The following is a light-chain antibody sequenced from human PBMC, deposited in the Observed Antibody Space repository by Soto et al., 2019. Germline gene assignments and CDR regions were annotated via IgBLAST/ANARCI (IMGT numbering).Light chain of an antibody. CDR3: RSYAGTSSLWV. J-gene: IGLJ3*02. CDR2: DVT. Sequence: QSALTQPASVSGSPGQSITISCTGTSSDIGSYNLVSWYQQHPGKAPKVVIYDVTKRPSGVSDRFSGSRSGNTASLTISGPQAEDEADYYCRSYAGTSSLWVFGGGTKLTVL. V-gene: IGLV2-23*02. CDR1: SSDIGSYNL.